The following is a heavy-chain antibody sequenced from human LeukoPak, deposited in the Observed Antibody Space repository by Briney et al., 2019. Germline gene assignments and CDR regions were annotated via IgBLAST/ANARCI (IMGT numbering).Heavy chain of an antibody. CDR2: ISYSGNT. J-gene: IGHJ4*02. D-gene: IGHD5-24*01. Sequence: SETLSLTCTVSGGSISSYYWNWIRQPPGKGLEWIGYISYSGNTDYTASLKSRVTISVDTSKNQFSLKLTSVTAADTAVYYCARVTRGFKLPYFDYWGQGTLVTVSS. CDR3: ARVTRGFKLPYFDY. CDR1: GGSISSYY. V-gene: IGHV4-59*08.